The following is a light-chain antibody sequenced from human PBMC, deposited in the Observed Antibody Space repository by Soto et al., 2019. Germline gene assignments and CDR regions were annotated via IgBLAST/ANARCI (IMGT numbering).Light chain of an antibody. CDR3: QAYDVSLSGYV. J-gene: IGLJ1*01. V-gene: IGLV1-40*01. CDR1: SSKIGAGYD. CDR2: GNT. Sequence: QSVLTQPPSVSGAPGQRVTISCTGSSSKIGAGYDVHWYQQLPGTAPKLLIYGNTNRPSGVPDRFSGSKSGTSASLAITGLQAEDEADDYCQAYDVSLSGYVFGTGTKLTVL.